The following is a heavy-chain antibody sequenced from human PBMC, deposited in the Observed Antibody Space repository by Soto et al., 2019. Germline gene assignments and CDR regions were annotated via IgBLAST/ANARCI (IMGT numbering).Heavy chain of an antibody. CDR1: GFTFTSSA. J-gene: IGHJ3*02. V-gene: IGHV1-58*01. Sequence: SVKVSCKASGFTFTSSAVQWVRQARGQRLEWIGWIVVGSGNTNYAQKFQERVTITRDMSTSTAYMELSSLRSEDTAVYYCAALDSSGYYYEAFDIWGQGTMVTVSS. CDR2: IVVGSGNT. D-gene: IGHD3-22*01. CDR3: AALDSSGYYYEAFDI.